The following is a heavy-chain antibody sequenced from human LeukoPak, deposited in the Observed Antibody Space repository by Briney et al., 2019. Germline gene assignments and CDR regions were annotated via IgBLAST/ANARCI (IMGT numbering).Heavy chain of an antibody. CDR1: GFTFSGSA. Sequence: GGSLKLSCAASGFTFSGSAMHWVRQASGKGLEWVGRIRSKANSYATAYAASVKGRFTISRDDSKNTAYLQMNSLKTEDTAVYYCTRHVDSSFNYMGVWGKGTTVTVSS. V-gene: IGHV3-73*01. D-gene: IGHD2-21*01. J-gene: IGHJ6*03. CDR2: IRSKANSYAT. CDR3: TRHVDSSFNYMGV.